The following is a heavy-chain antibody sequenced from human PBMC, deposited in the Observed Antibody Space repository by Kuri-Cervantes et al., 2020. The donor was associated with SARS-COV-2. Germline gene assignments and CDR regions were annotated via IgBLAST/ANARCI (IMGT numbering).Heavy chain of an antibody. CDR1: GFTFSSYA. Sequence: GGSLRLSCAASGFTFSSYAMSWVRQAPGKGLEWVSAISGSGGSTYYADSVKGRFTISRDNSKNTLYLQMNSLRAEDTAVYYCAKDPYYDILTGFDAFDIWGQRTMVTVSS. CDR3: AKDPYYDILTGFDAFDI. V-gene: IGHV3-23*01. J-gene: IGHJ3*02. CDR2: ISGSGGST. D-gene: IGHD3-9*01.